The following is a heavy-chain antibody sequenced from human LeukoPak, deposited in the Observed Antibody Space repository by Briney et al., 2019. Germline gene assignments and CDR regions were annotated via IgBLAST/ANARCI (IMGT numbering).Heavy chain of an antibody. CDR2: IYYSGST. J-gene: IGHJ6*03. Sequence: SETLSLTCTVSGGSISSSSYYWGWIRQPPGKGLEWIGSIYYSGSTYYNPSLKSRVTISVDTSKNQFSLKLSSVTAADTAVYYCARDSGSYYYDSSGYSYYYYYYMDVWGKGTTVTVSS. CDR3: ARDSGSYYYDSSGYSYYYYYYMDV. V-gene: IGHV4-39*07. CDR1: GGSISSSSYY. D-gene: IGHD3-22*01.